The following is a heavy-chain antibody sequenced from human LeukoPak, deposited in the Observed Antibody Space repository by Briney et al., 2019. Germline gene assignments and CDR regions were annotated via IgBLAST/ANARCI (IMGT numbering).Heavy chain of an antibody. J-gene: IGHJ6*02. D-gene: IGHD2-8*01. Sequence: SVKVSCKASGYTFTSYDINWVRQATGQGLEWMGIINPSGGSTSYAQKFQGRVTMTRDTSTSTVYMELSSLRSEDTAVYYCARGGYCTNGVCYYNYYYYGMDVWGQGTTVTVSS. V-gene: IGHV1-46*01. CDR2: INPSGGST. CDR1: GYTFTSYD. CDR3: ARGGYCTNGVCYYNYYYYGMDV.